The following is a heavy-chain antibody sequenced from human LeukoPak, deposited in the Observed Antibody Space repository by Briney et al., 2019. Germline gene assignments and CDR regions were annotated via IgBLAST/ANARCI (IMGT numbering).Heavy chain of an antibody. Sequence: GASVKVSCKASGYTFTSYGISWVRQAPGQGLAWMGWISAYNGNTNYAQKLQGRVTMTTDTSTSTAYMELRSLRSDDTAVYYCARGGAKLWFGELLYKGGYYFDYWGQGTLVTVSS. CDR3: ARGGAKLWFGELLYKGGYYFDY. V-gene: IGHV1-18*01. J-gene: IGHJ4*02. CDR1: GYTFTSYG. D-gene: IGHD3-10*01. CDR2: ISAYNGNT.